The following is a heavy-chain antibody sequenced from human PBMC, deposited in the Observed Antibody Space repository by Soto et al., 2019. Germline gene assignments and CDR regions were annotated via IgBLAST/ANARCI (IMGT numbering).Heavy chain of an antibody. CDR2: ISSSGSTI. J-gene: IGHJ6*02. CDR3: PRESGSYNGYHYYGMDV. CDR1: GFTFSSYE. V-gene: IGHV3-48*03. D-gene: IGHD1-26*01. Sequence: GGSLRLSCAASGFTFSSYEMNWVRQAPGKGLGWVSYISSSGSTIYYADSVKGRFTISRDNAKNSLYLQMNSLRAEDTAVYYCPRESGSYNGYHYYGMDVWGQGTTVTVSS.